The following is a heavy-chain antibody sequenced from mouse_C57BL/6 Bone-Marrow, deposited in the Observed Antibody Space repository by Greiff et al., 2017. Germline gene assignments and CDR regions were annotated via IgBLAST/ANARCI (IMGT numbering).Heavy chain of an antibody. CDR1: GYTFTSYW. J-gene: IGHJ2*01. CDR2: IGPSDSYT. CDR3: AREYYYGSSDDFDY. V-gene: IGHV1-69*01. D-gene: IGHD1-1*01. Sequence: VQLQQPGAELVMPGASVKLSCKASGYTFTSYWMHWVKQRPGQGLEWIGEIGPSDSYTNYNQKFKGKSTLTVDKSSSTAYMELSSLTSEDSAVYDCAREYYYGSSDDFDYWGQGTTLTVSS.